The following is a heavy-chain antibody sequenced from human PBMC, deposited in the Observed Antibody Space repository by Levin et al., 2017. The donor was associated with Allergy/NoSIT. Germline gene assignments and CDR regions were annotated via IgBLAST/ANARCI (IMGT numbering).Heavy chain of an antibody. CDR2: IIPIFGTA. J-gene: IGHJ2*01. CDR3: ARGIAVAGNYWYFDL. CDR1: GGTFSSYA. Sequence: SVKVSCKASGGTFSSYAISWVRQAPGQGLEWMGGIIPIFGTANYAQKFQGRVTITADKSTSTAYMELSSLRSEDTAVYYCARGIAVAGNYWYFDLWGRGTLVTVSS. V-gene: IGHV1-69*06. D-gene: IGHD6-19*01.